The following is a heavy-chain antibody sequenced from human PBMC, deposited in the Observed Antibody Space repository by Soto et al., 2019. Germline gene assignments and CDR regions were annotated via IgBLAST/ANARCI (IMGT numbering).Heavy chain of an antibody. V-gene: IGHV3-30*18. CDR2: ISYDGSNK. D-gene: IGHD3-3*01. Sequence: TGGSLRLSCAASGFTFSSYGMHWVRQAPGKGLEWVAVISYDGSNKYYADSVKGRFTISGDNSKNTLYLQMNSLRAEDTAVYYCAKEGDFGVVSYWGQGTLVTVSS. CDR3: AKEGDFGVVSY. J-gene: IGHJ4*02. CDR1: GFTFSSYG.